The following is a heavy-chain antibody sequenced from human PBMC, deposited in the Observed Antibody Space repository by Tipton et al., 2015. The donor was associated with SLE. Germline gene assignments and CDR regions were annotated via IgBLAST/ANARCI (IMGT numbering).Heavy chain of an antibody. CDR1: GYTFTSYG. CDR2: ISAYNGNT. Sequence: QSGAEVKKPGASVKVSCKASGYTFTSYGISWVRQAPGQGLEWMGWISAYNGNTNYAQKLQGRVTMTTDTSTSTAYMELRSLRSDDTAVYYCARPVGYCSSTSCYTRDYYYYYMDVWGKGTTVTVSS. V-gene: IGHV1-18*01. CDR3: ARPVGYCSSTSCYTRDYYYYYMDV. J-gene: IGHJ6*03. D-gene: IGHD2-2*02.